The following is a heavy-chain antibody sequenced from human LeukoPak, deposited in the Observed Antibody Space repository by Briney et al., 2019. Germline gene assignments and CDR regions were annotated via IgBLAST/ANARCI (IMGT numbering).Heavy chain of an antibody. CDR2: IYSGGGT. V-gene: IGHV3-53*01. J-gene: IGHJ4*02. CDR1: GFTVSSNY. D-gene: IGHD6-19*01. Sequence: GGSLRLSCAASGFTVSSNYMSWVLQAPGKGLEWVSVIYSGGGTYYADSVKGRFTISRDNSKNTLYLQMNSLRAEDTAVYYCARDMAGPPLFYYWGQGTLVTVSS. CDR3: ARDMAGPPLFYY.